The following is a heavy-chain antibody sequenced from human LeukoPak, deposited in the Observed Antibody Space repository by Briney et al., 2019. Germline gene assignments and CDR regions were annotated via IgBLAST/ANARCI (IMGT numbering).Heavy chain of an antibody. CDR1: VFTFGRYG. V-gene: IGHV3-30*18. D-gene: IGHD4-17*01. CDR3: AKGDDSGDY. J-gene: IGHJ4*02. Sequence: GGSLRLSCAPSVFTFGRYGMHWVRQARGKRLECVAVISYDGSNKYYADSVKGRFTISRDNSKNTLYLQMNSLRAEDTAVYYCAKGDDSGDYWGQGTLVTVSS. CDR2: ISYDGSNK.